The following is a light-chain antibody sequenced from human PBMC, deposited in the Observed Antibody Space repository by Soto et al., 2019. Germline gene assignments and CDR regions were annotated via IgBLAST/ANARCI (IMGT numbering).Light chain of an antibody. CDR1: QSVSIL. V-gene: IGKV3-20*01. J-gene: IGKJ1*01. Sequence: EIVLTQSPATPSVSPGERATLSCRASQSVSILLAWYQQKPGQAPRLLIYGVSTRAPGIPDRFSGSASETDFTLTISRLEPEDFAVYYCQQYAYSPRTFGQGTKVDNK. CDR2: GVS. CDR3: QQYAYSPRT.